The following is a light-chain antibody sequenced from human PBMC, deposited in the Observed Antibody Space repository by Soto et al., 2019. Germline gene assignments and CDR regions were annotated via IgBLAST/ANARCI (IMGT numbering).Light chain of an antibody. CDR2: EVS. V-gene: IGLV2-8*01. CDR1: SSYVGGYNY. CDR3: SSFAGNNNLV. Sequence: QSALTQPPSASGSPGQSVTISCTGTSSYVGGYNYVSWYQQHPGKAPKLMISEVSKRPSGVPDRFSGSKSGNTASLTVSGLQAEDEADYYFSSFAGNNNLVFGGGTKLTVL. J-gene: IGLJ2*01.